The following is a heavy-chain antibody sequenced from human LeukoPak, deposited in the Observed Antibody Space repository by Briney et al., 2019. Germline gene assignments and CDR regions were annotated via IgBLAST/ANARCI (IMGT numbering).Heavy chain of an antibody. Sequence: ASVKVSCKASGYRFTSYGITWVRQAPGQGLEWMGWISAYNGNTNYAQKVQGRVTLTTDTSTSTAYMELRSLRSDDTAVYYCAREGYCSGGICYSTMNWFDPWGQGTLVTVSS. D-gene: IGHD2-15*01. CDR1: GYRFTSYG. V-gene: IGHV1-18*01. CDR2: ISAYNGNT. CDR3: AREGYCSGGICYSTMNWFDP. J-gene: IGHJ5*02.